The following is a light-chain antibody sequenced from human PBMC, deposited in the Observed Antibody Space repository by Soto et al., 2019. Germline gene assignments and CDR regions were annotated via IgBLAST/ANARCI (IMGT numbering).Light chain of an antibody. CDR2: AAS. Sequence: VLWMTQSPSLLSASTGDRVTITCRTSQGVSTYVAWYQQKPGKPPKPLIYAASTLHSGVPARFSGSGSGTDFTLTITGLQSEDFATYYCQQYYIFPLAVGGGTKVDTK. CDR3: QQYYIFPLA. V-gene: IGKV1D-8*01. CDR1: QGVSTY. J-gene: IGKJ4*01.